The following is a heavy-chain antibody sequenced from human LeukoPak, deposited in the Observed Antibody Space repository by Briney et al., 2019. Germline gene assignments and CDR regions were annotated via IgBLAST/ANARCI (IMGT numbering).Heavy chain of an antibody. J-gene: IGHJ4*02. D-gene: IGHD3-10*01. CDR1: GFTYSDYA. Sequence: GGSLRLSCAASGFTYSDYAMHWVRQAPGKGLDWVAVISYDGSNAYYADSVKGRFTISRDDSKNTLYLQMNSLRTEDTAVYYCARDFLSPQDYYGSPQIDYWGQGTLVTVSS. V-gene: IGHV3-30*04. CDR2: ISYDGSNA. CDR3: ARDFLSPQDYYGSPQIDY.